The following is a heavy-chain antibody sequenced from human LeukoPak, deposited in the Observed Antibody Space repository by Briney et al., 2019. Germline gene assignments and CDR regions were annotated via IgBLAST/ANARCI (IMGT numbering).Heavy chain of an antibody. CDR1: GFTFSSYA. D-gene: IGHD6-19*01. CDR2: ISGSGGST. V-gene: IGHV3-23*01. Sequence: GGSLRLSCAASGFTFSSYAMSWVRQAPGKGLEWVSAISGSGGSTYYANSVKGRFTISRDNSKNTLYLQMNSLRAEDTAVYYCAKDLSSSGWYHYYMDVWGKGTTVTISS. CDR3: AKDLSSSGWYHYYMDV. J-gene: IGHJ6*03.